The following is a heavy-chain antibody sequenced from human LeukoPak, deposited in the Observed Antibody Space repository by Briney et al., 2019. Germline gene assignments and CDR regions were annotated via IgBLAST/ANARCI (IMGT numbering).Heavy chain of an antibody. CDR2: INHSGST. CDR3: ARGVTIFGVVNSWLGYYYGMDV. D-gene: IGHD3-3*01. V-gene: IGHV4-34*01. CDR1: GGSFSGCY. J-gene: IGHJ6*02. Sequence: MSSETLSLTCAVYGGSFSGCYWSWIRQPPGKGLEWIGEINHSGSTNYSPSLKSRVTISVDTSKNQFSLKLSSVTAADTAVYYCARGVTIFGVVNSWLGYYYGMDVWGQGTTVTVSS.